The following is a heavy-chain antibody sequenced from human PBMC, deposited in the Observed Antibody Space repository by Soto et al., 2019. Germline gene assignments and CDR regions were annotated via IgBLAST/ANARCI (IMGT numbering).Heavy chain of an antibody. V-gene: IGHV3-33*01. CDR2: IWYDGSNK. J-gene: IGHJ6*02. CDR3: ARDNYYDSSGYLSGMDV. D-gene: IGHD3-22*01. Sequence: PGGSLRLSCAASGFTFSSYGMHWVRQAPGKGLEWVAVIWYDGSNKYYADSVKGRFTISRDNSKNTLYLQMNSLRAEDTAVYYCARDNYYDSSGYLSGMDVWGPGTTVTVSS. CDR1: GFTFSSYG.